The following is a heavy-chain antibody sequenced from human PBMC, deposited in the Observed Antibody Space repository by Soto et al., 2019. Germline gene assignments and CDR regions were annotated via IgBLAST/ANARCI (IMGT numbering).Heavy chain of an antibody. CDR1: GFTFSNYA. Sequence: PGGSLRLSCAASGFTFSNYAMSWVRQAPGKGLEWVSAISSSGGSTYYADSVKGRFTISRDNSKNTLYLQMNSLRAEDTAVYYCAKDLTHSEYCSSTSCYSPGNYFDYWGQGTLVTVSS. J-gene: IGHJ4*02. D-gene: IGHD2-2*02. V-gene: IGHV3-23*01. CDR3: AKDLTHSEYCSSTSCYSPGNYFDY. CDR2: ISSSGGST.